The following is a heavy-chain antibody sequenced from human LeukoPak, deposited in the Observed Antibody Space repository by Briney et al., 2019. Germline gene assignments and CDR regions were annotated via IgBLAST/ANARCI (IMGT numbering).Heavy chain of an antibody. CDR2: INWNGGST. Sequence: PGGPLRLSCAASGFTFDDYGMSWVRQAPGKGQEWVSGINWNGGSTGYADSVKGRFTISRDNAKNSLYLQMNSLRAEDTALYYCARGYDSSAEAFDIWGQGTMVTVSS. V-gene: IGHV3-20*04. D-gene: IGHD3-22*01. CDR3: ARGYDSSAEAFDI. CDR1: GFTFDDYG. J-gene: IGHJ3*02.